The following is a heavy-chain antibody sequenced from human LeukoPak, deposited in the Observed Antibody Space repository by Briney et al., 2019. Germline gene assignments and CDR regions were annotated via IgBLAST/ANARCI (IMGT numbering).Heavy chain of an antibody. Sequence: GGSLRLSCAASGFTFSSYGMSWVRQAPGKGLEWVSAISGSGGSTYYADSVKGRFTISRNNSKNTLYLQMGSLRAEDMAVYFCARGGYGASTPYYMDVWGTGTTVTVSS. CDR2: ISGSGGST. V-gene: IGHV3-23*01. J-gene: IGHJ6*03. D-gene: IGHD1-26*01. CDR3: ARGGYGASTPYYMDV. CDR1: GFTFSSYG.